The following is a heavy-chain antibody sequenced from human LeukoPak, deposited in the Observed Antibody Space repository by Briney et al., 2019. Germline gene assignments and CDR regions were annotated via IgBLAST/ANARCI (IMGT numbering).Heavy chain of an antibody. V-gene: IGHV4-39*01. D-gene: IGHD4/OR15-4a*01. Sequence: SETLSLTCTVSGGSISSSSYYWGWIRQPPGKGLEWIGSIYYSGSTYYNPSLKSRVTISVDTSKNQFSLKLSSVTAADTAVYYCGYGGGLDYWGQGTLVTVSS. CDR3: GYGGGLDY. CDR1: GGSISSSSYY. CDR2: IYYSGST. J-gene: IGHJ4*02.